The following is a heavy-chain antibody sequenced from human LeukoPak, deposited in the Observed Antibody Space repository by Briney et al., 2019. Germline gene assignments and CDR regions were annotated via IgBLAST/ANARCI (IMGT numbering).Heavy chain of an antibody. V-gene: IGHV3-23*01. CDR3: AKAHGGPYYYYYMDV. CDR1: GFPFSSYA. D-gene: IGHD3-10*01. Sequence: GSLRLSCAASGFPFSSYAMSGGRRAPGKGLEGVSAIIGSGGSTYYADSVKGRFTISRDNSKNTLYLQMNSLRAEDTAVYYCAKAHGGPYYYYYMDVWGKGTTVTVSS. CDR2: IIGSGGST. J-gene: IGHJ6*03.